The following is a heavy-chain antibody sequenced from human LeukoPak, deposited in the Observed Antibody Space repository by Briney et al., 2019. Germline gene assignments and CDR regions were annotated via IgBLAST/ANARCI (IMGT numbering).Heavy chain of an antibody. J-gene: IGHJ4*02. Sequence: SGTLSLTCAVSGGSITSNNWWSWVRQPPGKGLEWIGEIYHSGTTNYNPSLKSRVTISVDKSKNQFSLKLSSVTAADTAVYYCAKRYCSSTTCYDDRGAFDYWGQGTLVTVSS. CDR2: IYHSGTT. CDR3: AKRYCSSTTCYDDRGAFDY. D-gene: IGHD2-2*01. V-gene: IGHV4-4*02. CDR1: GGSITSNNW.